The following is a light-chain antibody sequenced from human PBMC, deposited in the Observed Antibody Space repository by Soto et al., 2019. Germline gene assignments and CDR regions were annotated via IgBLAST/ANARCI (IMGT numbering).Light chain of an antibody. CDR2: DAS. CDR3: QQSYSSPPT. CDR1: QSISSW. Sequence: DIQMTQSPSTLSASVGDRVTITCRASQSISSWLAWYQQKPGKAPKLLIYDASSLESGVPSRFSGSGSGTEFTLTITHLQPEDFASYYCQQSYSSPPTFGQGTKLEIK. J-gene: IGKJ2*01. V-gene: IGKV1-5*01.